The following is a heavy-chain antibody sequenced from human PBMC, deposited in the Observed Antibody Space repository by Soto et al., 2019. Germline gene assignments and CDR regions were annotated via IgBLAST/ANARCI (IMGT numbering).Heavy chain of an antibody. CDR1: GFTFSSYG. CDR3: AKDLYCSSPSCPHQYYYYGMDV. Sequence: QVQLVESGGGVVQPGRSLRLSCAASGFTFSSYGMHWVRQAPGKGLEWVAVISYDGSNKYYADSVKGRFTISRDNSKNXXYXQXXSLRAEDTAVYYCAKDLYCSSPSCPHQYYYYGMDVWGQGTPVTVSS. J-gene: IGHJ6*02. V-gene: IGHV3-30*18. D-gene: IGHD2-2*01. CDR2: ISYDGSNK.